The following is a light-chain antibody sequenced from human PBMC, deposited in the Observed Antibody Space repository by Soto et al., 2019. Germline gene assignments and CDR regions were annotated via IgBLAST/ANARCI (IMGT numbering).Light chain of an antibody. V-gene: IGKV3-11*01. CDR2: DAS. CDR1: QSVTNS. Sequence: EIVLTQSPVTLSLSPGERATLSCRASQSVTNSLAWYQQKPGQAPRLLVYDASNRATGIPTRFSGSGSGTDFTLTISNLEPEDFAVYYCQQYNNWPLTFGGGTKVEIK. J-gene: IGKJ4*01. CDR3: QQYNNWPLT.